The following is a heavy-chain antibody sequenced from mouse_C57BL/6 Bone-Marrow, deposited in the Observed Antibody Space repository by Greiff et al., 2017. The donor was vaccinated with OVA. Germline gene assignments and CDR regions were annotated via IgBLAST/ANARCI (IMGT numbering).Heavy chain of an antibody. CDR2: IDPSDSYT. Sequence: VQLQQPGAELVRPGTSVKLSCKASGYTFTSYWMHWVKQRPGQGLEWIGVIDPSDSYTNYNQKFKGKATLTVDTSSSTAYMQLRSLTSEDSAVNCCARGEMASVVFDYWGRGTTLTVSS. J-gene: IGHJ2*01. D-gene: IGHD1-1*01. CDR1: GYTFTSYW. CDR3: ARGEMASVVFDY. V-gene: IGHV1-59*01.